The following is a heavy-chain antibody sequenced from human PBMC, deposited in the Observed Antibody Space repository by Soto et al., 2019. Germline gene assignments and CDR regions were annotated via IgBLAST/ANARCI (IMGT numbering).Heavy chain of an antibody. Sequence: EVQLVESGGGLVQPGRSLRLSCAASGFTFDDYAMHWVRQAPGKGLEWVSGISWNSGSIGYADSVKGRFTISRDNAKNSLYLQMNSLGAEGTALYYCAGGGGDYWGQGTLVTVSS. CDR3: AGGGGDY. CDR2: ISWNSGSI. V-gene: IGHV3-9*01. J-gene: IGHJ4*02. CDR1: GFTFDDYA. D-gene: IGHD3-16*01.